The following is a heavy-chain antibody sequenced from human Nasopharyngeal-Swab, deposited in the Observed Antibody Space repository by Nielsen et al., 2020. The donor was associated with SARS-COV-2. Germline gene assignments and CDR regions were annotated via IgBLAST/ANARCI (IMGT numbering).Heavy chain of an antibody. J-gene: IGHJ4*02. CDR3: AREGIAAAGPEDY. CDR2: IIPILGIA. D-gene: IGHD6-13*01. CDR1: GGTFSSYA. V-gene: IGHV1-69*04. Sequence: SVKVSCKASGGTFSSYAISWVRQAPGQGLVWMGRIIPILGIANYTQKFQGRVTITADKSTSTAYMELSSLRSEDTAVYYCAREGIAAAGPEDYWGQGTLVTVSS.